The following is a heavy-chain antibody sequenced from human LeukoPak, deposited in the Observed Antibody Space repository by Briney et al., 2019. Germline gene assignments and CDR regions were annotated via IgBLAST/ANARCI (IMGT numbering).Heavy chain of an antibody. CDR3: AKDPSVFDDSHAPRYFDY. D-gene: IGHD2-15*01. J-gene: IGHJ4*02. CDR1: GFTFSSYG. V-gene: IGHV3-33*06. Sequence: PGGSLRLSCAASGFTFSSYGMHWVRQAPGKGLEWVAVIWYGGSNKYYADSVKGRFTISRDNSKNTLYLQMNSLRAEDTAVYYCAKDPSVFDDSHAPRYFDYWGQGTLVTVSS. CDR2: IWYGGSNK.